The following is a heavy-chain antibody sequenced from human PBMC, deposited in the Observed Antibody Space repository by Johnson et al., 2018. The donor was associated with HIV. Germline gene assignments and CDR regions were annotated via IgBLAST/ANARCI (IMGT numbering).Heavy chain of an antibody. J-gene: IGHJ3*02. CDR3: VRDDRPDGFDI. Sequence: VQLVESGGGVVRPGGSLRLSCAASGFTFSSYAMSSVRQAPGKVPEWLSVVSSGGTSYYADSVRGRFTVSRDNSKNTLYLQMSSLRAEDTALYYCVRDDRPDGFDIWGQGTMVAVSS. CDR2: VSSGGTS. V-gene: IGHV3-66*02. CDR1: GFTFSSYA. D-gene: IGHD3-16*01.